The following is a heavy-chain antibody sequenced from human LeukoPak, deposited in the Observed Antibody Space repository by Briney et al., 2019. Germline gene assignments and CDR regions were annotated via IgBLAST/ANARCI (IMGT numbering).Heavy chain of an antibody. J-gene: IGHJ6*02. CDR3: AKDSTMVRGIIYYGMDV. CDR1: GFTFSSYA. CDR2: ITGSGGSS. D-gene: IGHD3-10*01. V-gene: IGHV3-23*01. Sequence: PGGSLRLSCAASGFTFSSYAMSWVRKAPGKGREGVSVITGSGGSSYYADSVKGRFTISRDNSKNTLYLQVNSLRAEDTAVYYCAKDSTMVRGIIYYGMDVWGQGTTVTVSS.